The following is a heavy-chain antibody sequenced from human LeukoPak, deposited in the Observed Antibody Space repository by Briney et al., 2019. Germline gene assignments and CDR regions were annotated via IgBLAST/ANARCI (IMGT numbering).Heavy chain of an antibody. J-gene: IGHJ4*02. Sequence: PGGSLRLSGAAPGFTFSSYGMHWVRQAPGKGLEWVTVISFDGHTNYADSVKGRFTISRDNSKNTLYLQMNGLRDEDTAVYYCAKERRSTTHFDYWGQGTLVTVSS. CDR3: AKERRSTTHFDY. CDR2: ISFDGHT. V-gene: IGHV3-30*18. CDR1: GFTFSSYG. D-gene: IGHD2-2*01.